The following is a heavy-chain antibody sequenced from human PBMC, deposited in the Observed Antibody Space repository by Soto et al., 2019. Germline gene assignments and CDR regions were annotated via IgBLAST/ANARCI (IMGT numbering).Heavy chain of an antibody. Sequence: SETLSLTCAVYGGSFSGYYWSWIRQPPGKGLEWIGEINHSGSTNYNPSLKSRVTISVGTSKNQFSLKLSSVTAADTAVYYCAKGSSCSGGSCYLYYYYGMDVWGQWTTGTVSS. CDR3: AKGSSCSGGSCYLYYYYGMDV. J-gene: IGHJ6*02. CDR1: GGSFSGYY. V-gene: IGHV4-34*01. CDR2: INHSGST. D-gene: IGHD2-15*01.